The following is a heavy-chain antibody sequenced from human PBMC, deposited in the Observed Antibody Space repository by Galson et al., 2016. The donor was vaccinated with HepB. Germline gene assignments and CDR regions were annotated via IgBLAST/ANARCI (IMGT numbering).Heavy chain of an antibody. CDR2: ISGSGGST. Sequence: SLRLSCAASGFTFSHCAMSWVRQAPGKGLEWVPSISGSGGSTYYADPGKGRFTSSRDNSKDTRYLQMNSLRAEATAVYYCAKGLARSYGYGMDVWGQGTTVTVSS. CDR3: AKGLARSYGYGMDV. D-gene: IGHD5-18*01. V-gene: IGHV3-23*01. CDR1: GFTFSHCA. J-gene: IGHJ6*02.